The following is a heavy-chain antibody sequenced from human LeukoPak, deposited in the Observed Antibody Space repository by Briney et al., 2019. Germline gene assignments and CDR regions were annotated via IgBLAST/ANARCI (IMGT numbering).Heavy chain of an antibody. V-gene: IGHV3-7*03. CDR2: IKQDGSEK. J-gene: IGHJ6*03. CDR1: GFTFSSYS. D-gene: IGHD5-12*01. Sequence: GGSLRLSYAASGFTFSSYSMNWVRQAPGKGLEWVANIKQDGSEKYYVDSVKGRFTISRDNSKNTLYLQMNSLRAEDTAVYYCARDRRGYSGYDWLNRRNYYYMDVWGKGTTVAVSS. CDR3: ARDRRGYSGYDWLNRRNYYYMDV.